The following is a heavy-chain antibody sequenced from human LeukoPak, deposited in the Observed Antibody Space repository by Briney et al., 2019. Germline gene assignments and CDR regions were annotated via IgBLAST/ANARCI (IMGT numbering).Heavy chain of an antibody. CDR1: GGTFSSYA. D-gene: IGHD5-24*01. CDR3: ARWGDGYPKRFDY. Sequence: VASVKVSCKASGGTFSSYAISWVRQAPGQGLEWMGRIIPILGIANYAQKFQGRVTITADKSTSTAYMELSSLRSEDTAVYYCARWGDGYPKRFDYWGQGTPVTVSS. CDR2: IIPILGIA. J-gene: IGHJ4*02. V-gene: IGHV1-69*04.